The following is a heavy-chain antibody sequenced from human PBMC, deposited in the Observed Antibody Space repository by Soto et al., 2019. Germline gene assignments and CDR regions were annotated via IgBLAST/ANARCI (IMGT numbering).Heavy chain of an antibody. CDR3: ARGRVVDTAMVDYYYGMDV. CDR2: INPNSGGT. CDR1: GYTFTGYY. J-gene: IGHJ6*02. D-gene: IGHD5-18*01. Sequence: QVQLVQSGAEVKKPGASVKVSCKASGYTFTGYYMHWVRQAPGQGLEWMGWINPNSGGTNYAQKFQGWVTMTRDTSISPAYMELSRLRSDDTAVYYCARGRVVDTAMVDYYYGMDVWGQGTTVTVSS. V-gene: IGHV1-2*04.